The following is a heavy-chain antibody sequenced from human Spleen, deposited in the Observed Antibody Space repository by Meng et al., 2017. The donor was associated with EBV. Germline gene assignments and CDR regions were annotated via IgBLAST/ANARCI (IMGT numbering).Heavy chain of an antibody. D-gene: IGHD2/OR15-2a*01. Sequence: QVQLEESGPGPVEPSQPLALTSTVCGGSGSSDSLYWSWIRQPPGKGLEWIGYVYYTGSTNYNPSLKSRVTISVDTSKNQFSLKLNYVTAADTAVYYCARDQISEWDFYDYWGQGILVTVSS. J-gene: IGHJ4*02. CDR3: ARDQISEWDFYDY. CDR1: GGSGSSDSLY. CDR2: VYYTGST. V-gene: IGHV4-61*01.